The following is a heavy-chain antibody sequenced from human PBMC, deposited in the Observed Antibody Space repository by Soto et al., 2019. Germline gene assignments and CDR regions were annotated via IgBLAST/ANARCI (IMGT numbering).Heavy chain of an antibody. CDR3: ASLYGDYVPY. CDR2: INYSGST. J-gene: IGHJ4*02. CDR1: GDSISSSSYY. D-gene: IGHD4-17*01. Sequence: QLQLQESGPGLVKPSETLSLTCSVSGDSISSSSYYWGWIRQPPGKGLEGIGTINYSGSTYYNPSLKSRVTISVDTSKNPFSLKVSSVPAADTAVYYCASLYGDYVPYWGQGILVSVSS. V-gene: IGHV4-39*01.